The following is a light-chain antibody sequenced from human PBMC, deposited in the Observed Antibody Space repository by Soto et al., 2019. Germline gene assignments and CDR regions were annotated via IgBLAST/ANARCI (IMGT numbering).Light chain of an antibody. CDR1: QSVGTS. V-gene: IGKV3-20*01. Sequence: EIVLTQSPFTLSLSTGERGTLSCRASQSVGTSLAWYQQKPGQAPRLLIYGASNRATGIPDRFSGSGSGTDFTLTITRLEPEDFAVYYCQQYGGSPRTFGQGTRLAIK. CDR2: GAS. CDR3: QQYGGSPRT. J-gene: IGKJ5*01.